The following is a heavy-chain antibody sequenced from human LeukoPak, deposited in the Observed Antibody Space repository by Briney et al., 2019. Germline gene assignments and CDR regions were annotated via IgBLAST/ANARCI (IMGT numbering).Heavy chain of an antibody. V-gene: IGHV3-48*03. D-gene: IGHD2-8*01. CDR3: AGTDRMYYYYMDV. J-gene: IGHJ6*03. CDR2: ISSSGSII. CDR1: GFTFSSYE. Sequence: GGSLRLSCAASGFTFSSYEMNWVRQAPGKGLVWVSYISSSGSIIYYADSVKGRFTISRDNAKNSLYLQMNSLRAEDTAVYYCAGTDRMYYYYMDVWGKGTTVTISS.